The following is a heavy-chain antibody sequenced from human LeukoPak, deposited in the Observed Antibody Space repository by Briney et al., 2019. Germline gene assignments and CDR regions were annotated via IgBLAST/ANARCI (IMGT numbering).Heavy chain of an antibody. J-gene: IGHJ6*03. CDR1: GGTFSSYA. CDR2: IIPIFGTA. D-gene: IGHD2-8*01. CDR3: ARAGMVYNTPPNYYYYMDV. V-gene: IGHV1-69*05. Sequence: ASVKVSCKASGGTFSSYAISWVRQAPGQGLEWMGGIIPIFGTANYAQKFQGRVTITTDEFTSTAYMELSSLRSEDTAVYYCARAGMVYNTPPNYYYYMDVWGKGTTVTVSS.